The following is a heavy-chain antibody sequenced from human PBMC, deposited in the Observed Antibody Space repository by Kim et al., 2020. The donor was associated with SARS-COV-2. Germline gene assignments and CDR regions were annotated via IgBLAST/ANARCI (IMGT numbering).Heavy chain of an antibody. D-gene: IGHD4-4*01. CDR1: GFTFSSYW. V-gene: IGHV3-74*01. CDR2: INSDGSST. J-gene: IGHJ6*02. Sequence: GGSLRLSCAASGFTFSSYWMHWVRQAPGKGLVWVSRINSDGSSTSYADSVKGRFTISRDNAKNTLYLQMNSLRAEDTAVYYCAREPAVTDPYYYYYGMDVWGQGTTVTVSS. CDR3: AREPAVTDPYYYYYGMDV.